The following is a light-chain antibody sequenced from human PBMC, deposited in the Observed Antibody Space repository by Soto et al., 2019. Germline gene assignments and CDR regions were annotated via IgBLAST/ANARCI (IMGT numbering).Light chain of an antibody. CDR1: QSIRSS. CDR3: QQYGSSPTWT. V-gene: IGKV3-20*01. J-gene: IGKJ1*01. Sequence: DIVMTQSPSTLSVSPGERATLSCRASQSIRSSLAWYQQKPGQAPRLLIYGASTRATGIPDRFSGSGSGTDITLTISRLKPEDSAVYYCQQYGSSPTWTFGQGTKVDIK. CDR2: GAS.